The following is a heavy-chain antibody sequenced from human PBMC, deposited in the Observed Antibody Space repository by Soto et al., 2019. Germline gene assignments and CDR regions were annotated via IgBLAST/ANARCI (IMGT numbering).Heavy chain of an antibody. J-gene: IGHJ4*02. CDR1: GYSFTSYW. CDR2: IYPGDSDT. V-gene: IGHV5-51*01. Sequence: PGESLKISCKGSGYSFTSYWIGWVRQMPGKGLEWMGIIYPGDSDTRYSPSFQGQVTISADKSISTAYLQWSSLKASDTAMYYCARTFYSGYDGRDEEPISGFDYWGQGTLVTVSS. D-gene: IGHD5-12*01. CDR3: ARTFYSGYDGRDEEPISGFDY.